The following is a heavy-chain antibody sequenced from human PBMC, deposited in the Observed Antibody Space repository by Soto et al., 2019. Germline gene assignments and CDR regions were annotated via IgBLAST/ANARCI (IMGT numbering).Heavy chain of an antibody. D-gene: IGHD3-22*01. J-gene: IGHJ4*02. CDR3: ASYYDSSGYPFDY. CDR2: IIPIFGTA. Sequence: GASVKVSCKASGGTFSSYAISWVRQAPGQGLEWMGGIIPIFGTANYAQKFQGRVTITADESTSTAYMELSSLRSEDTAVYYCASYYDSSGYPFDYWGQRTLVTVSS. CDR1: GGTFSSYA. V-gene: IGHV1-69*13.